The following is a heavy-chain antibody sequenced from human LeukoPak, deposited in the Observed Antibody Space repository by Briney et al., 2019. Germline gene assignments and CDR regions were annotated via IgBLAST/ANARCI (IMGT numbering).Heavy chain of an antibody. D-gene: IGHD6-25*01. CDR1: GGSISSYY. J-gene: IGHJ4*02. CDR2: IYYSGST. Sequence: SETLSLTCTVSGGSISSYYWSWIRHPPGKGLEWIGYIYYSGSTNYNPSLKSRVTISVDTSKNQFSLKLSSVTAADTAVYYCAAALYSSEIDYWGQGTLVTVSS. CDR3: AAALYSSEIDY. V-gene: IGHV4-59*01.